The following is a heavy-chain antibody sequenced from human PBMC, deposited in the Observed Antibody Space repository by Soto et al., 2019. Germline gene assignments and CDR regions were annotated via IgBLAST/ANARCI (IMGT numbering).Heavy chain of an antibody. CDR2: IKQDGSEK. CDR1: GFTFSSYW. V-gene: IGHV3-7*03. Sequence: GGSLRLSCAASGFTFSSYWMSWVRQAPGKGLEWVANIKQDGSEKYYVDSVKGRFTISRDNAKNSLYLQMNSLRAEDTAVYYCARCLAGYYYYMDVWGKGTTVTVSS. CDR3: ARCLAGYYYYMDV. J-gene: IGHJ6*03. D-gene: IGHD2-15*01.